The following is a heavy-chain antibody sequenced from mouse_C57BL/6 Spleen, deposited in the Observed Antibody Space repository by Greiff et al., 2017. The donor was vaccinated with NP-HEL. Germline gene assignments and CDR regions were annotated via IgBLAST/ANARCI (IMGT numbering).Heavy chain of an antibody. D-gene: IGHD1-1*01. CDR2: FTYDGSST. J-gene: IGHJ1*03. CDR3: ARDHYGSSYRYFDV. Sequence: EVMLVESEGGLVQPGSSMTLSCTASGFTFSDSYMAWVRQVPEKGLEWVANFTYDGSSTSYLASLQSRFIISRDNAKNILYLQMSSLKSEDTATYYCARDHYGSSYRYFDVWGTGTTVTVSS. V-gene: IGHV5-16*01. CDR1: GFTFSDSY.